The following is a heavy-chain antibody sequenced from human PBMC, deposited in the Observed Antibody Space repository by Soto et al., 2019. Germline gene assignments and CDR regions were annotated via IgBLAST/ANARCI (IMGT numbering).Heavy chain of an antibody. D-gene: IGHD2-15*01. CDR2: ISSSGSTR. Sequence: LRLSCAASGFTFSSYEMNWVRQAPGKGLEWVLYISSSGSTRYYADSVKGRFTISRDNAKNSLYLQMNSLRAEDTAVYYCARGTYRISGSGSNWFDPWGQGTLVTVSS. CDR3: ARGTYRISGSGSNWFDP. V-gene: IGHV3-48*03. CDR1: GFTFSSYE. J-gene: IGHJ5*02.